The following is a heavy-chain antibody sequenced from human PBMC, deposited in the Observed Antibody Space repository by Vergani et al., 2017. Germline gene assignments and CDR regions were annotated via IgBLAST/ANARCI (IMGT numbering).Heavy chain of an antibody. D-gene: IGHD6-6*01. Sequence: EVQLEESGGGLVLPGRSLRLSCVASGVTSAGYAMHWVRQAPGKGLEWVSGISWNSNSIGYADSVKGRFTISRDNAKNSLYLQMNSLRAEDTALYYCAKDLGTSSGGGWFDPWGQGTRVTVSS. V-gene: IGHV3-9*02. CDR1: GVTSAGYA. CDR2: ISWNSNSI. J-gene: IGHJ5*02. CDR3: AKDLGTSSGGGWFDP.